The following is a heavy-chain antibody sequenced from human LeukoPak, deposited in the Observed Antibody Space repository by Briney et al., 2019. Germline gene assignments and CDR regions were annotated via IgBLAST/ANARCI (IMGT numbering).Heavy chain of an antibody. J-gene: IGHJ3*02. CDR2: MNPNSGNT. Sequence: ASVKLSCKASGYTFTSYDINWVRQATGQGLEWMGWMNPNSGNTGYAQKFQGRVSMTRNTSIRTAYMELSSLRFEDTAVYYCATKGPSYGNAFDIWGQGTMVTVFS. CDR1: GYTFTSYD. D-gene: IGHD3-10*01. CDR3: ATKGPSYGNAFDI. V-gene: IGHV1-8*01.